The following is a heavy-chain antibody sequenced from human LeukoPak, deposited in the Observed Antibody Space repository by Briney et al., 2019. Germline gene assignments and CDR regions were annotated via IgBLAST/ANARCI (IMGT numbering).Heavy chain of an antibody. Sequence: GGSLRLSCAASGFTFDDYAMHWVRQAPGKGLEWVSLISWDGGSTYYADSVKGRFTISRDNSKNTLYLQMNSLRAEDTAVYYCARRAGAYSHPYDYWGQGTLVTVSS. CDR2: ISWDGGST. CDR1: GFTFDDYA. J-gene: IGHJ4*02. V-gene: IGHV3-43D*03. CDR3: ARRAGAYSHPYDY. D-gene: IGHD4/OR15-4a*01.